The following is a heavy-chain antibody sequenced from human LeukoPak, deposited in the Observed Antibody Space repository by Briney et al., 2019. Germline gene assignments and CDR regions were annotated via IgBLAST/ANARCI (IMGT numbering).Heavy chain of an antibody. Sequence: HGASVKVSCKASGGTFSSYAISWVRQAPGQGLEWMGGIIPIFGTANYAQKFQGRVTITADESTSTAYMELSSLRSEDTAVYYCARTLYCSSTSCYVTAFDPWGRGTLVTVSS. J-gene: IGHJ5*02. CDR1: GGTFSSYA. CDR3: ARTLYCSSTSCYVTAFDP. D-gene: IGHD2-2*01. CDR2: IIPIFGTA. V-gene: IGHV1-69*13.